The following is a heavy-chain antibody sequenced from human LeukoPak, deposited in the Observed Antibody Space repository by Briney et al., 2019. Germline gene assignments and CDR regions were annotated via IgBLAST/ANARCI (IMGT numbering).Heavy chain of an antibody. CDR1: GFTFSSYA. D-gene: IGHD3-9*01. Sequence: GGALRLSCAASGFTFSSYAMSWVRQAPGKGLEWVSAISGSVGSTYYADSVKGRFTISRDNSKNTLYLQMSRLSAEDTAVYYCAKTYYDILTGSPLGYYYYYGMDVWGQGTTVTVSS. CDR3: AKTYYDILTGSPLGYYYYYGMDV. V-gene: IGHV3-23*01. CDR2: ISGSVGST. J-gene: IGHJ6*02.